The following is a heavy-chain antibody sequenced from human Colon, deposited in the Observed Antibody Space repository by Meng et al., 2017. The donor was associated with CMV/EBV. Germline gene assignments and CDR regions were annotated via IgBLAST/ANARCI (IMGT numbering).Heavy chain of an antibody. J-gene: IGHJ4*02. CDR2: INSDGGTT. D-gene: IGHD3-10*01. CDR1: GFTFGSYW. CDR3: ARGRGSGISDY. Sequence: GESLKISCAASGFTFGSYWMHWVRQAPGKGLVWVSRINSDGGTTSYADSVKGRFTISRDNAKKTLFLQMDSLRVEDTAVYYCARGRGSGISDYWGQGTLVTVSS. V-gene: IGHV3-74*01.